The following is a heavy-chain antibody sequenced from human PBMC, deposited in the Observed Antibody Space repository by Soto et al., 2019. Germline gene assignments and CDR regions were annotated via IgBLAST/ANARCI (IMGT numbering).Heavy chain of an antibody. D-gene: IGHD3-9*01. CDR2: ISAYNGNT. CDR3: ARDYDILTGYDHFDY. CDR1: GYTFTSYG. J-gene: IGHJ4*02. Sequence: GASLKVSCKASGYTFTSYGISWVRQAPGQGLEWMGWISAYNGNTNYAQKLQGRVTMTTDTSTSTAYMELRSLRSDDTAVYYCARDYDILTGYDHFDYWGQGALVTVSS. V-gene: IGHV1-18*01.